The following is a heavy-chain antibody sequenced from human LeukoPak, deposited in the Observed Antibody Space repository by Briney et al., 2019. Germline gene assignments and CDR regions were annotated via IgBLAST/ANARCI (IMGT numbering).Heavy chain of an antibody. CDR2: INPNSGGT. CDR1: GYTFTGYY. V-gene: IGHV1-2*02. J-gene: IGHJ4*02. D-gene: IGHD3-10*01. Sequence: ASVKVSCNASGYTFTGYYMHWVRQAPGQGLEWMGWINPNSGGTNYAQKFQGRVTMTRDTSISTAYMELSRLRSDDTAVYYCAREFGGSGSYYNQNFDYWGQGTLVTVSS. CDR3: AREFGGSGSYYNQNFDY.